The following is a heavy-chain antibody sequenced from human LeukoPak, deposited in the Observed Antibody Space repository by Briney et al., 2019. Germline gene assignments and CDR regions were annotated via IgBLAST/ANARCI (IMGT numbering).Heavy chain of an antibody. CDR3: ARDPYYGEVSSFDP. D-gene: IGHD3-10*01. CDR2: INTNTGNP. J-gene: IGHJ5*02. V-gene: IGHV7-4-1*02. Sequence: ASVKVYCKASGYTFTNYAMNWVRQAPGQGLEWMGWINTNTGNPTYAQGFTGRFVFSLDTSVSTAYLQISSLKAEDTAVYYCARDPYYGEVSSFDPWGQGTLVTVSS. CDR1: GYTFTNYA.